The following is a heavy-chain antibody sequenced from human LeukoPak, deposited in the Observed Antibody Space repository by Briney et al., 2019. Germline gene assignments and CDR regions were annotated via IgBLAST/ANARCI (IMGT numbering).Heavy chain of an antibody. CDR3: ARGRGSFDY. CDR2: ISGSGGST. J-gene: IGHJ4*02. Sequence: GGSLRLSCAASGFTFSSYAMSWVRQAPGKGLEWVSAISGSGGSTYYADSVKGRFTISRDNAKNSLYLQMNSLRAEDTAVYYCARGRGSFDYWGQGTLVTVSS. V-gene: IGHV3-23*01. CDR1: GFTFSSYA.